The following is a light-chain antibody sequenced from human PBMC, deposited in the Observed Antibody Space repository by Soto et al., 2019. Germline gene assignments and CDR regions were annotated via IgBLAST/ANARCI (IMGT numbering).Light chain of an antibody. CDR1: QSVSSD. CDR2: GAS. Sequence: EIVLTQSPATLSVSPGERATLSCRASQSVSSDLAWFQQKPGQTLRLLIYGASTRATGIPARFSGSGSGTEFPLTISSLQSEAFAVYYCQQYNKWPLTFGPGTKVAIK. CDR3: QQYNKWPLT. V-gene: IGKV3-15*01. J-gene: IGKJ3*01.